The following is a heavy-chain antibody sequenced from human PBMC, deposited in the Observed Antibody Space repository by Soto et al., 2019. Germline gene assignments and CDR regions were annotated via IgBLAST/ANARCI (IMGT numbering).Heavy chain of an antibody. Sequence: GGSLRLSCAASGFTFSSYWMSWVRQAPGKGLEWVANIKQDGSEKYYVDSVKGRFTISRDNAKNSLYLQMNSLRAEDTAVYYCATISSSTPGAFDYWGQGTLVTVSS. J-gene: IGHJ4*02. CDR3: ATISSSTPGAFDY. CDR1: GFTFSSYW. CDR2: IKQDGSEK. D-gene: IGHD6-6*01. V-gene: IGHV3-7*01.